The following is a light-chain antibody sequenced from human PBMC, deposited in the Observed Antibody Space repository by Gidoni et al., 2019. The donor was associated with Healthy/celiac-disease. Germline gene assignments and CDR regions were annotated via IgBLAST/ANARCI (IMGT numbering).Light chain of an antibody. Sequence: EIVLTQSPATLSLSPGERATLSCRASQSVSSYLAWYQQKPGQAPRLLIDDASIRATGIPARFSGSGSGTDFTLTISSLEPEDFAVYYCQQRSSWYTFGQGTKLEIK. CDR1: QSVSSY. J-gene: IGKJ2*01. V-gene: IGKV3-11*01. CDR2: DAS. CDR3: QQRSSWYT.